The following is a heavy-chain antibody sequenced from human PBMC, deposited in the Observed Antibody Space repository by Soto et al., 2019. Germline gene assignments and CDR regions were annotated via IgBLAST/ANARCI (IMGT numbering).Heavy chain of an antibody. CDR2: IYSGGST. CDR1: GFTVSSNY. J-gene: IGHJ4*02. CDR3: ARDRLYYDSSGYYILD. Sequence: EVQLVESGGGSIQPGGSLRLSCAASGFTVSSNYMSWVRQAPGKGLEWVSVIYSGGSTYYADSVKGRFTISRDNSKNTLYLQMNSLRAEDTAVYYCARDRLYYDSSGYYILDWGQGTLVTVSS. V-gene: IGHV3-53*01. D-gene: IGHD3-22*01.